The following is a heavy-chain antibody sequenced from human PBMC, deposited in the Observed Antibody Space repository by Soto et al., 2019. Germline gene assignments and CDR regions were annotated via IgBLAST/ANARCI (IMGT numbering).Heavy chain of an antibody. V-gene: IGHV4-4*02. J-gene: IGHJ6*02. Sequence: QVQLQESGPGLVQPSGTLSLTCAVSGDSITGDNWWSWVRQPPGKGLEWIGEIHHSGATNYNPSLKSQVTRSGDKSKNQFSLKLNSVTAADTAMFYCATQGFYRMGVWGRGTTVTVSS. CDR2: IHHSGAT. CDR3: ATQGFYRMGV. CDR1: GDSITGDNW.